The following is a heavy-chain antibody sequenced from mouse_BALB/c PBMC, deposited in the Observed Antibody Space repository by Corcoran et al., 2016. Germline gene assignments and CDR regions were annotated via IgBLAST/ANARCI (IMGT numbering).Heavy chain of an antibody. CDR3: AREPSSMDY. D-gene: IGHD6-1*01. J-gene: IGHJ4*01. CDR2: INTYTGEP. V-gene: IGHV9-1*02. Sequence: QIQLVQSGPELKKPGETVKISCKASGYTFTNYGMNWVKQAPGKGLKWMGWINTYTGEPTYADDFKGRFAFSLETSASTAYLQINNLKNEDMATYFCAREPSSMDYWGQGTSVTVSA. CDR1: GYTFTNYG.